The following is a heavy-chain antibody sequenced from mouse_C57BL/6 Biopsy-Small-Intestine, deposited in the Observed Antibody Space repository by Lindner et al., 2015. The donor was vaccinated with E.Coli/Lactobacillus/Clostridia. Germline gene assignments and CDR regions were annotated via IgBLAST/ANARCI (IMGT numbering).Heavy chain of an antibody. CDR1: GYAFSSSW. J-gene: IGHJ4*01. CDR2: IYPGDGDI. V-gene: IGHV1-82*01. Sequence: VQLQESGPELVKPGASVKISYKASGYAFSSSWMNWVKQRPGKGLEWIGRIYPGDGDINYNGRFKGKATLTADKSSSTAYMQLSSLTSEDSAVYFCAREWAYYSNYEAMDYWGQGTSVTVSS. CDR3: AREWAYYSNYEAMDY. D-gene: IGHD2-5*01.